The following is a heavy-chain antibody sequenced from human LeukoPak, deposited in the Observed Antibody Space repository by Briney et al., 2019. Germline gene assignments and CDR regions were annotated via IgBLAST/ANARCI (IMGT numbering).Heavy chain of an antibody. D-gene: IGHD2-8*01. Sequence: ASVKVSCKASGYTFTSYGISWVRQAPGQGLEWMGWISAYNGNTNYAQKLQGRVTMTTDTSTSTAYMELRSLRSDDTAVYYCAADPRGDIVLMVYAIWGQGTLVTVSS. V-gene: IGHV1-18*01. J-gene: IGHJ4*02. CDR1: GYTFTSYG. CDR3: AADPRGDIVLMVYAI. CDR2: ISAYNGNT.